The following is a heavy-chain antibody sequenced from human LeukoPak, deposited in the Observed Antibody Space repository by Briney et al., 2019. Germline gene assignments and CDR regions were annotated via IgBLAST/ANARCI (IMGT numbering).Heavy chain of an antibody. CDR1: GFTVSTNY. CDR3: ARSLVRPHTHDY. CDR2: IYTDGGT. D-gene: IGHD2-2*02. V-gene: IGHV3-53*01. J-gene: IGHJ4*02. Sequence: GGSLRLSCAASGFTVSTNYMSWVRQAPGKGLEWVSVIYTDGGTYYADSVKGRFTISRDNSKNTLYLHMNSLRAEDTAVYYCARSLVRPHTHDYWGQGTLVTVFS.